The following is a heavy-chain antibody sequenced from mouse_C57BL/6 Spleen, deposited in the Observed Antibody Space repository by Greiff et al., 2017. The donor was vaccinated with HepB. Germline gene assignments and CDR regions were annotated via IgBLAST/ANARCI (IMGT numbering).Heavy chain of an antibody. CDR2: IDPSDSYT. V-gene: IGHV1-69*01. D-gene: IGHD2-3*01. CDR3: ARWDGYYFAY. Sequence: VQLQQPGAELVMPGASVKLSCKASGYTFTSYWMHWVKQRPGQGLEWIGEIDPSDSYTNYNQKFKGKSTLTVDKSSSTAYMQLSSLTSEDSAVYYCARWDGYYFAYWGQGTLVTVSA. CDR1: GYTFTSYW. J-gene: IGHJ3*01.